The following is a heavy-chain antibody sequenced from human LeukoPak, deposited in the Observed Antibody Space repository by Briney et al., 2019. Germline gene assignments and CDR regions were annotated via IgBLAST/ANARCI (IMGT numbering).Heavy chain of an antibody. Sequence: PGGSLRLSCAASGFTVSSNYMSWVRQAPGKGLEWVSVIYSGGSTYYADSVKGRFTISRDNSKNTLYLQMNSLRAEDTAVYYCARDHIAVAGPFDYWGQGTLVTVSS. D-gene: IGHD6-19*01. V-gene: IGHV3-53*01. J-gene: IGHJ4*02. CDR3: ARDHIAVAGPFDY. CDR2: IYSGGST. CDR1: GFTVSSNY.